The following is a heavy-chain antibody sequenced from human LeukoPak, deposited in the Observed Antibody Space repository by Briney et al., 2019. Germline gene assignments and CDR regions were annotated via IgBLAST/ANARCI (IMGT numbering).Heavy chain of an antibody. CDR1: GGSISSGDYY. V-gene: IGHV4-39*01. CDR3: AGMATIRPLGHLYY. CDR2: IYYSGST. D-gene: IGHD5-24*01. J-gene: IGHJ4*02. Sequence: PSQTLSLTCTVSGGSISSGDYYWGWIRQPPGKGLEWIGSIYYSGSTYYNPSLKSRVTISVDTSKNQFSLKLSSVTAADTAVYYCAGMATIRPLGHLYYWGQGTLVTVSS.